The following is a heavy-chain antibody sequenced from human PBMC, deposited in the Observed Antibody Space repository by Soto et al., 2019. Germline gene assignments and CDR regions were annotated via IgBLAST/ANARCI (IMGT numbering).Heavy chain of an antibody. D-gene: IGHD2-15*01. Sequence: GGSRRLWCRASGVTFSNAWMNWVRQAPGKGLDGGGRIKSKTDGGTTDYAAPVKARLTTSRDDSKNTLNRQMNRLKPDETAVEYCATEIVVLLGATLDFWGQGP. CDR3: ATEIVVLLGATLDF. V-gene: IGHV3-15*07. CDR2: IKSKTDGGTT. J-gene: IGHJ4*02. CDR1: GVTFSNAW.